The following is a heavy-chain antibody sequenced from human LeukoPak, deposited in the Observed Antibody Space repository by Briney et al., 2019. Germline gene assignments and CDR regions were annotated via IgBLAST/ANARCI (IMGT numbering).Heavy chain of an antibody. CDR1: GGSMSSNY. CDR2: IYDSGTT. V-gene: IGHV4-59*08. CDR3: ARLGVAAANVRYYYFDL. J-gene: IGHJ2*01. D-gene: IGHD6-13*01. Sequence: PSETLSLTCTVSGGSMSSNYWSWIRQPPGKGLEWIAYIYDSGTTNYNPSLKSRVTVSVDTSKSQCSLRLSAVTAADSAVYYCARLGVAAANVRYYYFDLWGRGTLVTVSS.